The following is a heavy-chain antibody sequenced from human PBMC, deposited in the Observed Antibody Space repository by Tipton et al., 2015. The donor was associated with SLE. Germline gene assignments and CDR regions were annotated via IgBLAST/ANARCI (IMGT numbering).Heavy chain of an antibody. D-gene: IGHD4-17*01. Sequence: GSLRLSCAASGFTFSSYGMHWVRQAPGKGLEWVSYISSDGHTKYYSDSVKGRFTISRDNAKNSLSLQMDRLRAEDTALYFCARGLWDIEYGDYWAFDVWGQGTMVTVSS. V-gene: IGHV3-48*03. J-gene: IGHJ3*01. CDR3: ARGLWDIEYGDYWAFDV. CDR2: ISSDGHTK. CDR1: GFTFSSYG.